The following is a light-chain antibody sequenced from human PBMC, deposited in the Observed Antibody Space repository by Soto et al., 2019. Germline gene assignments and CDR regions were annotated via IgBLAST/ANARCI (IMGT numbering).Light chain of an antibody. CDR3: QPHNNWPVVT. CDR1: RTISRN. J-gene: IGKJ4*01. Sequence: EMVMTQSPVTLSGSPGERVTLSCRASRTISRNLAWYQQKPGQAPRILIYGASTRATGIPDRFSGSGSGTEIPLTINSLQSEDFALYYCQPHNNWPVVTFGGGTRVEIK. CDR2: GAS. V-gene: IGKV3-15*01.